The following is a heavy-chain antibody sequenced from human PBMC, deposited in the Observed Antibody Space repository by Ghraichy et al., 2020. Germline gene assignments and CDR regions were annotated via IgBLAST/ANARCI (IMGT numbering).Heavy chain of an antibody. CDR3: ARDAWADYYDSSGYYYPFDP. J-gene: IGHJ5*02. CDR1: GFTFSSYS. D-gene: IGHD3-22*01. Sequence: LSLTCAASGFTFSSYSMNWVRQAPGKGLEWVSSISSSSSYIYYADSVKGRFTISRDNAKNSLYLQMNSLRAEDTAVYYCARDAWADYYDSSGYYYPFDPWGQGTLVTVSS. CDR2: ISSSSSYI. V-gene: IGHV3-21*01.